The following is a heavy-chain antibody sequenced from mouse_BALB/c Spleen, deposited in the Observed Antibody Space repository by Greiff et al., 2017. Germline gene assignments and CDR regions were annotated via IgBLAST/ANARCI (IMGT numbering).Heavy chain of an antibody. D-gene: IGHD2-3*01. J-gene: IGHJ4*01. CDR3: ARRDGYTYAMDY. CDR1: GFTFSSYG. Sequence: EVQRVESGGDLVKPGGSLKLSCAASGFTFSSYGMSWVRQTPDKRLEWVATISSGGSYTYYPDSVKGRFTISRDNAKNTLYLQMSSLKSEDTAMYYCARRDGYTYAMDYWGQGTSVTVSS. CDR2: ISSGGSYT. V-gene: IGHV5-6*01.